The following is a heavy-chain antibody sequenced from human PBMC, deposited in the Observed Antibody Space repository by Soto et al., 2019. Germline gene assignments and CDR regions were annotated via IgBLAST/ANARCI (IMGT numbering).Heavy chain of an antibody. CDR3: ARDFHTETY. J-gene: IGHJ4*02. CDR1: GFTFTTYA. CDR2: ISYDGSNK. Sequence: GGSLRLSCAASGFTFTTYAMHWVRQAPGKGLEWVAVISYDGSNKYYADPVKGRFTISRDNSKNTLYLQMNSLRVEDTAVYYCARDFHTETYWSQGTLVTVSS. V-gene: IGHV3-30-3*01.